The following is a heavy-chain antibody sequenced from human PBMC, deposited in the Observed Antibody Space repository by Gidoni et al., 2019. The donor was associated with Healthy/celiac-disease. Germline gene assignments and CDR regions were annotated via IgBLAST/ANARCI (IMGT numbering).Heavy chain of an antibody. J-gene: IGHJ5*02. V-gene: IGHV3-30*02. Sequence: VQLVESGGGVVQPGGSLRLSCAASGFTFSSYGMHWVRQAPGKGLEWVAFIRYDGSNKYYADSVKGRFTISRDNSKNTLYLQMNSLRAEDTAVYYCAKARSIAAPNWFDPWGQGTLVTVSS. CDR3: AKARSIAAPNWFDP. D-gene: IGHD6-6*01. CDR1: GFTFSSYG. CDR2: IRYDGSNK.